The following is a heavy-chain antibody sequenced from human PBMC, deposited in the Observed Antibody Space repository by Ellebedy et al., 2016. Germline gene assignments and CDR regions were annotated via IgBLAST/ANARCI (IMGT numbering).Heavy chain of an antibody. CDR2: ISSSSSYI. V-gene: IGHV3-21*01. J-gene: IGHJ4*02. CDR1: GFTFSSYS. Sequence: GESLKISXAASGFTFSSYSMNWVRQAPGKGLEWVSSISSSSSYIYYADSVKGRFTISRDNAKNSLYLQMNSLRAEDTAVYYCARYRDMVDGFDYWGQGTLVTVSS. D-gene: IGHD2-15*01. CDR3: ARYRDMVDGFDY.